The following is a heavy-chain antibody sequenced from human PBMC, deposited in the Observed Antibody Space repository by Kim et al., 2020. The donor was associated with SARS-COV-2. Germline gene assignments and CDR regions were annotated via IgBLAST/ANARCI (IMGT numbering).Heavy chain of an antibody. Sequence: GSADYADTGKGRFTISRDNSKNPLYLQMNSLRAEDTAVYYCAKDTPSDYWGQGTLVTVSS. CDR2: GSA. V-gene: IGHV3-23*01. J-gene: IGHJ4*02. CDR3: AKDTPSDY.